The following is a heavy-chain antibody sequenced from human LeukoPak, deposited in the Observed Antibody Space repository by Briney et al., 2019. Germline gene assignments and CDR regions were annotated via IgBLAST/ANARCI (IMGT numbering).Heavy chain of an antibody. V-gene: IGHV3-23*01. CDR1: GFTFSSYA. D-gene: IGHD3-16*01. Sequence: GSLRLSCAASGFTFSSYAMSWVRQAPGKGLEWVSAISGSGGSTYYADSVKGRFTISRDNSKNTLYLQMNSLRAEDTAVYYCAKAYVWGTYFDYWGQGTLVTVSS. CDR3: AKAYVWGTYFDY. CDR2: ISGSGGST. J-gene: IGHJ4*02.